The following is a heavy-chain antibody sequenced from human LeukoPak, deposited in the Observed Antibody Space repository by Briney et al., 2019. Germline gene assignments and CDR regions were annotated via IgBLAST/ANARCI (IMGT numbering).Heavy chain of an antibody. CDR2: ISSSGNTV. Sequence: GGSLRLSWAASGFTFSNYEMNWVRLAPGEGLEGVSYISSSGNTVHYADSVKGRFTISRDNAKNSLYLQMNSLRAEDTAVYYCARVNSNYVKYWGQGTLVTVSS. J-gene: IGHJ4*02. V-gene: IGHV3-48*03. D-gene: IGHD4-11*01. CDR3: ARVNSNYVKY. CDR1: GFTFSNYE.